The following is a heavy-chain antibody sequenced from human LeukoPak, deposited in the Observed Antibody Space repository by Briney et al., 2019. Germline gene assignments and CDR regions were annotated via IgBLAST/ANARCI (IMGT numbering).Heavy chain of an antibody. D-gene: IGHD3-22*01. Sequence: SETLSLTCAVYGGSFSGYYWSWIRQPPGKGLEWIGEINHSGSTNYNPSLKSRVTISVDTSKNQFSLKLSSVTAADTAVYYCARGSLRYYYDSSGYYSPQFDYWGQRTLVTVSS. CDR3: ARGSLRYYYDSSGYYSPQFDY. CDR1: GGSFSGYY. CDR2: INHSGST. V-gene: IGHV4-34*01. J-gene: IGHJ4*02.